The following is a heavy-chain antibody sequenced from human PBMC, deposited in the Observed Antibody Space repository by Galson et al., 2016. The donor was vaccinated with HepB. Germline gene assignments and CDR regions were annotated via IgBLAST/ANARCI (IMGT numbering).Heavy chain of an antibody. J-gene: IGHJ6*02. D-gene: IGHD4-17*01. CDR3: ARVGTTVTTQALGMDV. CDR2: IYNSGST. CDR1: VGSISNYH. V-gene: IGHV4-59*01. Sequence: LSLTCTVSVGSISNYHWSWIRQPPGKGLEWIGYIYNSGSTNSNPSLNSRVTISVDTSKNQFSLKLSSVTAADTAVYYCARVGTTVTTQALGMDVWGQGTTVTVS.